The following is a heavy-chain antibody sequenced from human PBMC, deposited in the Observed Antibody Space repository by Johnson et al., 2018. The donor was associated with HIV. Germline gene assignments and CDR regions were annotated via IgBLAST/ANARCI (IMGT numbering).Heavy chain of an antibody. CDR2: IGTAGDT. CDR1: GFTFSSYA. D-gene: IGHD3-22*01. CDR3: ASGKVRSRYDSSGYCHHSTQTYAFDI. Sequence: VQLVESGGELVQPGGSLRLSCAASGFTFSSYAMHWVRQATGKGLEWVSAIGTAGDTYYPGSVKGRFTISRENAKNSLYLQMNSLRAGDTAVYYCASGKVRSRYDSSGYCHHSTQTYAFDIWGQGTMVTVSS. J-gene: IGHJ3*02. V-gene: IGHV3-13*01.